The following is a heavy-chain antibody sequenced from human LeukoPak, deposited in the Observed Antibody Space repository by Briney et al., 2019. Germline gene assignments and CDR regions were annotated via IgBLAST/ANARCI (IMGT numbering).Heavy chain of an antibody. Sequence: GGSLRLSCVASGFTFSTYWMSWVRQAPGKGLEWVANIKQDGGEIYYADSVRGRFTISRDNARNSVYLQMNSLRAEDTAVFYCARAKPNDHSNPLDPWGQGTLVTVSS. CDR2: IKQDGGEI. J-gene: IGHJ5*02. V-gene: IGHV3-7*01. CDR1: GFTFSTYW. D-gene: IGHD4-11*01. CDR3: ARAKPNDHSNPLDP.